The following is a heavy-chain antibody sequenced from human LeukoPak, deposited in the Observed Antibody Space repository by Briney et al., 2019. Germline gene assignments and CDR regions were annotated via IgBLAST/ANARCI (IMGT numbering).Heavy chain of an antibody. V-gene: IGHV3-23*01. CDR3: ARASSGWYDY. CDR2: ISGSGGST. D-gene: IGHD6-19*01. J-gene: IGHJ4*02. CDR1: GFTFSSYA. Sequence: QTGGSLRLSCAASGFTFSSYAMSWVRQTPGKGLEWVSAISGSGGSTYYADSVKGRFTISRDNSKNTLYLQTNSLRAEDTAVYYCARASSGWYDYWGQGTLVTVSS.